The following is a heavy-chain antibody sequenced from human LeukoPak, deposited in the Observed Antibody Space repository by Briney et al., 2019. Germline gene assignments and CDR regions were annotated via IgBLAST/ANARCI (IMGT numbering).Heavy chain of an antibody. Sequence: GGTLRLSCAASRFTSSSYSMDWGRQAPEGGLECVSYITSRSSTIYYSYSVKGRFAISRDNAKNSLYLQMNSLRAEDTAVYYCASDYCSSGSYNYWGQGTLVTVSS. V-gene: IGHV3-48*01. CDR3: ASDYCSSGSYNY. CDR2: ITSRSSTI. J-gene: IGHJ4*02. D-gene: IGHD3-10*01. CDR1: RFTSSSYS.